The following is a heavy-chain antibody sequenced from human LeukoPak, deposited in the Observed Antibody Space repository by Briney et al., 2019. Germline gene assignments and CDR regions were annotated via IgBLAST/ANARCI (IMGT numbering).Heavy chain of an antibody. CDR1: GDSVSSNSAA. Sequence: SQTLSLTCAIAGDSVSSNSAAWNWIRQSPSSGLEWLGRTYWRSKWYKNYAVSVKGRITINPDTSKNQFTLQLNSVTPDDTAVYYCARVGYSGSIDFWGQGTLVTVSS. J-gene: IGHJ4*02. CDR2: TYWRSKWYK. CDR3: ARVGYSGSIDF. V-gene: IGHV6-1*01. D-gene: IGHD1-26*01.